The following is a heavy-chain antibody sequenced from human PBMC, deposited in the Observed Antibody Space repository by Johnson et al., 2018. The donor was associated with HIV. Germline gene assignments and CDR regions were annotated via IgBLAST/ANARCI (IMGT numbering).Heavy chain of an antibody. J-gene: IGHJ3*02. CDR2: IGSGGST. D-gene: IGHD3-16*02. V-gene: IGHV3-13*01. CDR1: GFTLSTYD. Sequence: EQLVESGGGLVQPGGSLRLSCAASGFTLSTYDIHWVRQLTGKDLEWVSAIGSGGSTYYADSVKGRFTISRDNAKNSLYLQMNSLRAEDTALYYCARVVMITFGGVIALDAFDIWGQGTVVTVSS. CDR3: ARVVMITFGGVIALDAFDI.